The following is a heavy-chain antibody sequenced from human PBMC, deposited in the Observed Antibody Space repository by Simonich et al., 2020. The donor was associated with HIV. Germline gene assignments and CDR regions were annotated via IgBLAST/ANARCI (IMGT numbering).Heavy chain of an antibody. Sequence: QVQLQQWGAGLLKPSETLSLTCAVYGGSFSGYHWSWIRQPPGKGLEWIGDINHSGSTKYTPSHKSRGTISVDTSKNQFSLKLSSVTAADTAVYYCVRGPVVVLVATPQSYYYMDVWGKGTTVTVSS. CDR2: INHSGST. J-gene: IGHJ6*03. V-gene: IGHV4-34*01. CDR1: GGSFSGYH. CDR3: VRGPVVVLVATPQSYYYMDV. D-gene: IGHD2-15*01.